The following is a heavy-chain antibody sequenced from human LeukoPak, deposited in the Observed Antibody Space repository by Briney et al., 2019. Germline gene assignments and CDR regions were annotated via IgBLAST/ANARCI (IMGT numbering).Heavy chain of an antibody. CDR3: ARADGIVGATVWFDP. Sequence: PSETLSLXCTVSGGSISSYYWSWIRRPPGKGLEWIGYTYYSGSTNYNPANKSRVTISVDTSKNQFSLKLSSVTAADTAVYYCARADGIVGATVWFDPWGQGTLVTVSS. J-gene: IGHJ5*02. D-gene: IGHD1-26*01. V-gene: IGHV4-59*01. CDR2: TYYSGST. CDR1: GGSISSYY.